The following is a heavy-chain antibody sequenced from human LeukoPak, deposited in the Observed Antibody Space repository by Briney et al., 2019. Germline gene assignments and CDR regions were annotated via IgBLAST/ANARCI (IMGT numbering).Heavy chain of an antibody. J-gene: IGHJ4*02. CDR2: IRSKAYGGTT. CDR3: TRDRGYCSSTSCSIDY. Sequence: GGSLRLSCTASGFTFGDYAMSWVRQAPGKGLEWVGFIRSKAYGGTTEYAASVKGRFTISRDDSKSIAYLQMNSLKTEDTAVYYCTRDRGYCSSTSCSIDYWGQGTLVTVSS. V-gene: IGHV3-49*04. CDR1: GFTFGDYA. D-gene: IGHD2-2*01.